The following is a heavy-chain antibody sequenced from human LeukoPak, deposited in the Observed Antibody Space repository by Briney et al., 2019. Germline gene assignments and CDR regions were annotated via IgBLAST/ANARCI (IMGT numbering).Heavy chain of an antibody. CDR1: GGSISSSSYY. V-gene: IGHV4-39*07. Sequence: SETLSLTCTVSGGSISSSSYYWGWIRQPPGKGLEWIGSIYYSGSTYYNPSLKSRVTISVDTSKNQFSLKLSSVTAADTAVYYCASGYSYGPTSWFDPWGQGTLVTVSS. CDR3: ASGYSYGPTSWFDP. J-gene: IGHJ5*02. CDR2: IYYSGST. D-gene: IGHD5-18*01.